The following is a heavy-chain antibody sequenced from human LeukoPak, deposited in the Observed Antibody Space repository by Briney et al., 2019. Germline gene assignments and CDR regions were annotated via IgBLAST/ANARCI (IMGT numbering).Heavy chain of an antibody. V-gene: IGHV4-34*01. CDR1: GGSFSGYY. Sequence: SETLSLTCAVYGGSFSGYYWSWIRQPPGKGLEWIGEINHSGSTNYNPSLKSRVIISVDTSKNQFSLKLSSVTAADTAVYYCARHLRRRYFDYWGQGTLVTVSS. D-gene: IGHD5/OR15-5a*01. CDR3: ARHLRRRYFDY. CDR2: INHSGST. J-gene: IGHJ4*02.